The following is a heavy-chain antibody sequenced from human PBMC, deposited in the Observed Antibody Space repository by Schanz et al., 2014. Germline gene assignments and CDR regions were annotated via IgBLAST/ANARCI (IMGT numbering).Heavy chain of an antibody. D-gene: IGHD2-15*01. J-gene: IGHJ4*02. V-gene: IGHV3-11*05. Sequence: VQLVESGGTLVKPGGSLRLSCVVSGFTFSDYYMSWIRQAPGKGLEWVSYISSSSIYTNYADSVKSRFTISRDNSKNTVFLQMSSLRADDTALYYCAKDIGGAVAAPVYDSWGQGTLVTVSS. CDR3: AKDIGGAVAAPVYDS. CDR2: ISSSSIYT. CDR1: GFTFSDYY.